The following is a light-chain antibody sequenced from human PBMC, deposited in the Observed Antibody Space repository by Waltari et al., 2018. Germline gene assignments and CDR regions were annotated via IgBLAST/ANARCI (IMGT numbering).Light chain of an antibody. Sequence: DIQMTQSPSFLSASVGDRVTITCRASQRISSYLNWYQMKPGRAPELLIYAASSLQSGVPSRFSGSSSGTEFTLTISTLQPDYFSTYYCQHTYCLCTFGPATKVDFK. J-gene: IGKJ3*01. CDR1: QRISSY. V-gene: IGKV1-39*01. CDR2: AAS. CDR3: QHTYCLCT.